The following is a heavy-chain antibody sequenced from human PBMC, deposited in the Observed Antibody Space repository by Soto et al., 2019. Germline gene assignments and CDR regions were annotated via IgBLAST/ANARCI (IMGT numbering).Heavy chain of an antibody. V-gene: IGHV5-51*01. CDR3: ARHVADYYGSSGYYYYFDY. D-gene: IGHD3-22*01. CDR1: GDSYPRSW. Sequence: PSEALQSSVKGSGDSYPRSWIAWVRQMTGKGLEWMGIIYPGDSDTRYSPSFQGQVTISADKSISTAYLQWSSLKASDTAMYYCARHVADYYGSSGYYYYFDYLGQGTLVTVSS. J-gene: IGHJ4*02. CDR2: IYPGDSDT.